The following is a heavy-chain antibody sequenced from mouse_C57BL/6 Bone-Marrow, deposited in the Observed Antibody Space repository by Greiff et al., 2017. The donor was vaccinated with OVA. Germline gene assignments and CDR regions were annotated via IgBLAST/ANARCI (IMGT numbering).Heavy chain of an antibody. CDR2: IYPRSGNT. D-gene: IGHD1-1*01. J-gene: IGHJ3*01. V-gene: IGHV1-81*01. CDR1: GYTFTSYG. Sequence: QVQLQQSGAELARPGASVKLSCKASGYTFTSYGISWVKQRTGQGLEWIGEIYPRSGNTYYNEKFKGKATLTADKSSSTAYMELRSLTSEDSAVYFCADYYGSSGFAYWGQATLVTVSA. CDR3: ADYYGSSGFAY.